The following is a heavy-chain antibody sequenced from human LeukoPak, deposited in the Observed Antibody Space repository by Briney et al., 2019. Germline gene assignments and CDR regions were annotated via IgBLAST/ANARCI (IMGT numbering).Heavy chain of an antibody. Sequence: SETLSLTCAVSADSFSSHHWTWIRQPPGKGLEWIGYISYIGSTNYNPSLKSRVTISIDTSKNQFSLKLSPVTAADTAVYYCARDLVTVTKGFDIWGQGTMVSVSS. CDR3: ARDLVTVTKGFDI. J-gene: IGHJ3*02. D-gene: IGHD4-17*01. CDR1: ADSFSSHH. V-gene: IGHV4-59*11. CDR2: ISYIGST.